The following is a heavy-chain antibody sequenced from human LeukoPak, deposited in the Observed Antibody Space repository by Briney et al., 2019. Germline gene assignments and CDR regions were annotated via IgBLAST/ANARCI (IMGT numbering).Heavy chain of an antibody. CDR2: ISSSTNYI. CDR1: GFTFSSYS. D-gene: IGHD6-19*01. CDR3: AKSSGWYYAFDI. J-gene: IGHJ3*02. Sequence: GGSLRLSCAASGFTFSSYSMNWVRQAPVKGLEWVSSISSSTNYIYYADSVKGRFTISRDNARNSLYLQMNSLRAEDTAVYYCAKSSGWYYAFDIWGQGTMVTVSS. V-gene: IGHV3-21*04.